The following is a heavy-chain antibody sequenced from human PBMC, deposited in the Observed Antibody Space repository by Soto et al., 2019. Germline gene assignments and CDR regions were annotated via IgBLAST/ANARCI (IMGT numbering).Heavy chain of an antibody. V-gene: IGHV1-46*01. CDR1: GYTFTAFH. D-gene: IGHD6-19*01. J-gene: IGHJ6*03. Sequence: GASVKVSCKASGYTFTAFHIHWFRQAPGQGLQWMGVFNPSTGATEYVQKFQGRVTLTSDTPTSTAYMELSRLRSDDTAVYYCARGERVAGTTRINYYYYYYMDVWGKGTTVTVSS. CDR2: FNPSTGAT. CDR3: ARGERVAGTTRINYYYYYYMDV.